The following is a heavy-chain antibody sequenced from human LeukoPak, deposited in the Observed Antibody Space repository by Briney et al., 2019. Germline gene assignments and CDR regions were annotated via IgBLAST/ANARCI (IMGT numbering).Heavy chain of an antibody. J-gene: IGHJ3*02. V-gene: IGHV4-39*01. CDR2: IYYSGST. D-gene: IGHD6-13*01. Sequence: PSETLSLTCTVSGGSFTSSSYYWGWIRQPPGKGLEWIGSIYYSGSTYYNPSLKSRVTISVDTSKNQFSLKLTSVTAADTAVYYCARQGYSNSWDRAFDIWGQGTMVTVSS. CDR3: ARQGYSNSWDRAFDI. CDR1: GGSFTSSSYY.